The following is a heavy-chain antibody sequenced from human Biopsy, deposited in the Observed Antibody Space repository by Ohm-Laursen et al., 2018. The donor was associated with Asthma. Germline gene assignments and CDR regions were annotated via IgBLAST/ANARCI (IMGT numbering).Heavy chain of an antibody. V-gene: IGHV3-21*01. CDR2: ISSLSRYK. CDR1: GFDFSDYT. J-gene: IGHJ3*02. Sequence: GSLRLSCAASGFDFSDYTMNWVRQAPGKGLEWVSSISSLSRYKYYSDSLRGRVTISRDNAKSSLHLQMSSLRAEDTAVYYCAKERYYDFWSGHPIWGQGTRVTVSS. CDR3: AKERYYDFWSGHPI. D-gene: IGHD3-3*01.